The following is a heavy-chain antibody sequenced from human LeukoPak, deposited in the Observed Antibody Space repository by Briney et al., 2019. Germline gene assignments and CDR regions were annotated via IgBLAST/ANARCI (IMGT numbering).Heavy chain of an antibody. Sequence: GGSLRLSCAASGFSVSNNYINWVRQAPGKGLEWVSVIYIGGTTYYADSVKGRFTISRDNAKNSLYLQMNSLRAEDTAVYYCARGYSSYYPDAFDIWGQGTMVTVSS. D-gene: IGHD5-12*01. V-gene: IGHV3-66*01. CDR2: IYIGGTT. CDR1: GFSVSNNY. J-gene: IGHJ3*02. CDR3: ARGYSSYYPDAFDI.